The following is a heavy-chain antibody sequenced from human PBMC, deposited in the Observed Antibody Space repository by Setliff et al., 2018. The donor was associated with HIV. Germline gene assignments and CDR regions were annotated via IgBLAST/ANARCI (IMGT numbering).Heavy chain of an antibody. CDR2: ISDSGTT. V-gene: IGHV4-59*01. D-gene: IGHD2-15*01. CDR1: GGSISPYY. Sequence: LSLTCTVSGGSISPYYWSWIRQPPGKGLEWIAWISDSGTTNYNPSLKSRVTLSVDTSKNQFSLSLTSVTGADTAVYYCARGGASSKYLDPWGQGTLVTVSS. CDR3: ARGGASSKYLDP. J-gene: IGHJ5*02.